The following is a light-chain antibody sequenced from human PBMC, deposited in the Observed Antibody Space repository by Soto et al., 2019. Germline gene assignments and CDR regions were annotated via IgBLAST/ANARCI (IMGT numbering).Light chain of an antibody. J-gene: IGKJ1*01. CDR1: RCFXSN. Sequence: IVLTQSASTLSVSPGERATLPCRASRCFXSNFAWYKQKPGQAPRILIXDQSTRATGIPARFIGSGSGKEFTLTISSLQSEYFAVYYCHQYNNWPTWTFGQGTKVDIK. CDR3: HQYNNWPTWT. CDR2: DQS. V-gene: IGKV3-15*01.